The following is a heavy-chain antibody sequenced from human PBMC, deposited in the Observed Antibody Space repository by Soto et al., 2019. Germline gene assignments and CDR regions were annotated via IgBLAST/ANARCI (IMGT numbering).Heavy chain of an antibody. Sequence: SETLSLTCTVSGGSISSSSYYWGWIRQPPGKGLEWIGSIYYSGSTYYNPFLKSRVTISVDTSKNQFSLKRSSVTAADTAVYYCAKPTGTTWYYFDYWGQGTLVTVSS. D-gene: IGHD1-1*01. CDR1: GGSISSSSYY. CDR3: AKPTGTTWYYFDY. V-gene: IGHV4-39*01. CDR2: IYYSGST. J-gene: IGHJ4*02.